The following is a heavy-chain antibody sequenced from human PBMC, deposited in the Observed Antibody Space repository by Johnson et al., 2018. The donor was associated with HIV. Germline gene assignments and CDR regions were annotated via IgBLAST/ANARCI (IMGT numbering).Heavy chain of an antibody. CDR2: IRSKAYGGTT. CDR3: TRAEWHDAFDI. Sequence: VQLVESGGGLVQPGRSLRLSCPASGFTFGDYAMSWVRQAPGKGLEWVGFIRSKAYGGTTEYAASVKGRFTISRDDSKSIAYLQMNSLKTEDTAVYYCTRAEWHDAFDIWGQGTMVTVSS. CDR1: GFTFGDYA. V-gene: IGHV3-49*04. J-gene: IGHJ3*02. D-gene: IGHD1-14*01.